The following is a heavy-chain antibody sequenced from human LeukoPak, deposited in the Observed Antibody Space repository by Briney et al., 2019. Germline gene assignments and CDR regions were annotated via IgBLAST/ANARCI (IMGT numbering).Heavy chain of an antibody. D-gene: IGHD3-3*01. V-gene: IGHV1-69*13. CDR3: ARVALADPYYDFWSGYQYLDY. J-gene: IGHJ4*02. CDR2: IIPIFGTA. Sequence: SVKVSCKASGGTFSSYAISWVRQAPGQGLEWMGGIIPIFGTANYAQKFQGRVTITADESTSTAYMELSSLRPEDTAVYYCARVALADPYYDFWSGYQYLDYWGQGTLVTVSS. CDR1: GGTFSSYA.